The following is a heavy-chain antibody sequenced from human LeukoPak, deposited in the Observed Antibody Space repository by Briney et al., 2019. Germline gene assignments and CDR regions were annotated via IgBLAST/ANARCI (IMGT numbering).Heavy chain of an antibody. V-gene: IGHV3-21*01. Sequence: GGSLRLSCTASGFTFGDYAMSWFRQAPGKGLEWVSSISSSSSYIYYADSVKGRFTISRDNAKNSLYLQMNSLRAEDTAVYYCARGPYSGSYEAAFDIWGQGTMVTVSS. CDR2: ISSSSSYI. CDR3: ARGPYSGSYEAAFDI. D-gene: IGHD1-26*01. J-gene: IGHJ3*02. CDR1: GFTFGDYA.